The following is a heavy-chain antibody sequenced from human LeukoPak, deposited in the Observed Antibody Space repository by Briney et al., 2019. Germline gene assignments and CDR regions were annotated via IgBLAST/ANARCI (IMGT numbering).Heavy chain of an antibody. CDR2: INPSGGST. CDR1: GYTFTRYF. Sequence: GASVKVSCKASGYTFTRYFTHWVRQAPGQGLEWMGIINPSGGSTTYAQKFQGRVTMTRDMSPSTVYMELSSLRSEDTAVYYCARVSGDYSMPFNYWGQGTLVTVSS. CDR3: ARVSGDYSMPFNY. J-gene: IGHJ4*02. D-gene: IGHD2/OR15-2a*01. V-gene: IGHV1-46*01.